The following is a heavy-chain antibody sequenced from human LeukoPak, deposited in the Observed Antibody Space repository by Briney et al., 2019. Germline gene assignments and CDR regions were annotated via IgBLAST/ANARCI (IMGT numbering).Heavy chain of an antibody. CDR3: ARVPYDYVWGSYRSTTNYFDY. CDR1: GGSFSGYY. D-gene: IGHD3-16*02. V-gene: IGHV4-34*01. Sequence: SETLCLTCAVYGGSFSGYYWSWIRQPPGKGLEWIGEINHSGSTNYNPSLKSRVTISVDTSKNQFSLKLSSVTAADTAVYYCARVPYDYVWGSYRSTTNYFDYWGQGTLVTVSS. CDR2: INHSGST. J-gene: IGHJ4*02.